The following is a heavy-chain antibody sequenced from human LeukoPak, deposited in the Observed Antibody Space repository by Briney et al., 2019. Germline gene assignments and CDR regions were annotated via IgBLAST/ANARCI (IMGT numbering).Heavy chain of an antibody. Sequence: SETLSLTCTVSGGSISSSSYYWGWIRQPPGKGLEWIGSIYYSGSTYYNPSLKSRVTISVDTSKNQFSLKLSSVTAADTAAYYCARHLGTAMDWEYFQHWGQGTLVTVSS. D-gene: IGHD5-18*01. V-gene: IGHV4-39*01. CDR2: IYYSGST. J-gene: IGHJ1*01. CDR3: ARHLGTAMDWEYFQH. CDR1: GGSISSSSYY.